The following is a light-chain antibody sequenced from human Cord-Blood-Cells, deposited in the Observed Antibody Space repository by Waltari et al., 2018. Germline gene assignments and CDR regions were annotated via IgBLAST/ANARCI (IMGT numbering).Light chain of an antibody. Sequence: DIQMTQSPSTLSASVGDRVTITCRASQSIRSWLAWYQQKPGKAPKLLIYKASSLESGVPSRFRGSGSGTEFTLTISSLQPDGFATYYCQQYNSYSTFGQGTKVEIK. CDR3: QQYNSYST. CDR1: QSIRSW. V-gene: IGKV1-5*03. J-gene: IGKJ1*01. CDR2: KAS.